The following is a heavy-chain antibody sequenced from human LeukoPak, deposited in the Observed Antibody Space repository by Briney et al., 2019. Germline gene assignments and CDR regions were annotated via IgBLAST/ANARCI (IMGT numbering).Heavy chain of an antibody. J-gene: IGHJ4*02. CDR1: GGTFSSYA. D-gene: IGHD5-18*01. CDR3: AREHDTAIGGY. V-gene: IGHV1-69*13. CDR2: IIPIFGTA. Sequence: ASVNVSCTASGGTFSSYAISWERQAPGQGLEWMGGIIPIFGTANYAQKFQGRVTITADESTSTAYMELSSLRSEDTAVYYCAREHDTAIGGYWGQGTLVTVSS.